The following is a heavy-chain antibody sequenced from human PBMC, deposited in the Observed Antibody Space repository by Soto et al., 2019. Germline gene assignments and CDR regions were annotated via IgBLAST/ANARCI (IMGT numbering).Heavy chain of an antibody. Sequence: QVQLVQSGAEVKKPGSSVKVSCKASGGTFSSYAISWVRQAPGQGLEWMGGIIPIFGTANYAQKFQGRVTITADESTSTAYMELSSLRSEDTAVYYCATPGIAAAGHQEGGFFWGQGTLVTVSS. CDR1: GGTFSSYA. CDR2: IIPIFGTA. V-gene: IGHV1-69*01. D-gene: IGHD6-13*01. J-gene: IGHJ4*02. CDR3: ATPGIAAAGHQEGGFF.